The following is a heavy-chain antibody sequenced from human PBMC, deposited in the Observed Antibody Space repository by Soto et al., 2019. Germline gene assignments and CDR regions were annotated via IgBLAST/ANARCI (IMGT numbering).Heavy chain of an antibody. CDR2: IYDTGST. Sequence: SETLSLTCAVSGASISNRKWWSWVRQPPGKGLEWIAYIYDTGSTYYNPSLKSRVTISVDTSKNQFSLKLSSVTAADTAVYYCARSVTPWGQGTLVTVSS. CDR1: GASISNRKW. V-gene: IGHV4-4*02. CDR3: ARSVTP. D-gene: IGHD3-10*01. J-gene: IGHJ5*02.